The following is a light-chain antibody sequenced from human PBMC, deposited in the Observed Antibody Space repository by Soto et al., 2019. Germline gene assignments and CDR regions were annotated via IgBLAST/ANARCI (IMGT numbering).Light chain of an antibody. V-gene: IGLV6-57*04. CDR3: QSYDSTIVV. CDR2: EDS. J-gene: IGLJ2*01. Sequence: NFMLTQPHSVSASPGKTVTISYTRSSGSIDSNYVQWYQQRPGSAPTTVIYEDSQRPSGVPDRFSGSFDISSNSASLTISGLKTEDEADYYCQSYDSTIVVFGGGTKLTVL. CDR1: SGSIDSNY.